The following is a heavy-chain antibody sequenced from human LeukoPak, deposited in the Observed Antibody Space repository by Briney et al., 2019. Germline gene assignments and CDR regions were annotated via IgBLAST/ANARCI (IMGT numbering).Heavy chain of an antibody. CDR2: IYYSGST. D-gene: IGHD2-15*01. CDR1: GGSISSSSYY. V-gene: IGHV4-39*01. CDR3: AREKGVGYCSGGSCYAYYYYMDV. J-gene: IGHJ6*03. Sequence: SETLSLTCTVSGGSISSSSYYWGWIRQPPGKGLEWIGSIYYSGSTYYNPSLKSRVTISVDTSKNQFSLKLSSVTAADTAVYYCAREKGVGYCSGGSCYAYYYYMDVWGKGTTVTVSS.